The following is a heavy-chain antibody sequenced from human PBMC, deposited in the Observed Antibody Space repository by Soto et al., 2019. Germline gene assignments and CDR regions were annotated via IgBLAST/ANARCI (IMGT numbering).Heavy chain of an antibody. CDR3: ARDSDPRLGREILRDDFDD. D-gene: IGHD3-10*01. J-gene: IGHJ4*02. CDR2: VSYDGSTD. Sequence: QVHLVESGGGVVQPGRSLRLSCAASGFTFSSFAMHWVRQAPGKGLEWVAVVSYDGSTDYYADSVKGRFTVSGDNSKDTLYLQMNNLRIEDTAVYYCARDSDPRLGREILRDDFDDWGQGTLVTVSS. V-gene: IGHV3-30-3*01. CDR1: GFTFSSFA.